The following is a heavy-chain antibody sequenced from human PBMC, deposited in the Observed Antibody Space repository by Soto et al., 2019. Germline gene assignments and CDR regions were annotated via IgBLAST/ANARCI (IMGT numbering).Heavy chain of an antibody. J-gene: IGHJ4*02. V-gene: IGHV3-9*01. Sequence: EVQLVESGGGLVQPGRSLRLSCAASGFTFDDYAMHWVRQAPGKGLEWVSGISWNSGSIGYADSVKGRFTISRENAKNSLYLQMNSLRAEDTALYYCATLTEYMGWGQGTLVTVSS. CDR1: GFTFDDYA. CDR2: ISWNSGSI. CDR3: ATLTEYMG. D-gene: IGHD6-6*01.